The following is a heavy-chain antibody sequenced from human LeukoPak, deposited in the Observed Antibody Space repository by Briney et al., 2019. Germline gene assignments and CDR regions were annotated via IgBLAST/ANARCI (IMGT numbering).Heavy chain of an antibody. CDR1: GFTFSSYG. J-gene: IGHJ6*02. CDR3: AKDGGSRIYYYYYGMDV. V-gene: IGHV3-30*02. D-gene: IGHD2-2*01. CDR2: IRYDGSNK. Sequence: GGSLRLSCAASGFTFSSYGMHWVRQARGKGLVGVAFIRYDGSNKYYEDSMKGRFTISRDNSKNTLYLQMNSLRAEDTAVYYCAKDGGSRIYYYYYGMDVWGQGTTVTVSS.